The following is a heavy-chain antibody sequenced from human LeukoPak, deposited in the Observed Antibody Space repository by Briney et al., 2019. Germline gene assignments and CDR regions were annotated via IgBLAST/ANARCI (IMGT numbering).Heavy chain of an antibody. CDR3: ARVVSDYYDSSGYLDY. CDR1: GGTFSSYA. CDR2: IIPIFGTA. V-gene: IGHV1-69*06. Sequence: SVKVSCKASGGTFSSYAISWVRQAPGQGLEWMGGIIPIFGTANYAQKFPGRVTITADKSTSTAYMELSSLRSEDTAVYYCARVVSDYYDSSGYLDYWGQGTLVTVSS. D-gene: IGHD3-22*01. J-gene: IGHJ4*02.